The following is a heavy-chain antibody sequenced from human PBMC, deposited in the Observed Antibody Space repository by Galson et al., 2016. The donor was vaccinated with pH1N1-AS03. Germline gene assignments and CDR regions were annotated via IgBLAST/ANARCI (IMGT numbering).Heavy chain of an antibody. CDR1: GFTFSTYA. CDR2: ISGSGGDT. D-gene: IGHD4-23*01. J-gene: IGHJ4*02. CDR3: VRRSPWVTVGTYYFYY. Sequence: SLRLSCAASGFTFSTYAMSWVRQAQGKGLEWVSSISGSGGDTYYAASVKGRFTISRDNSRNTLYLQMNSLRAEDTAVYYCVRRSPWVTVGTYYFYYWGQGTLVTVSS. V-gene: IGHV3-23*01.